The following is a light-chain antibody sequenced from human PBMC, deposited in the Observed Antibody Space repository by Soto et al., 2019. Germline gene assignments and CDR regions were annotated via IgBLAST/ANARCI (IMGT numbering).Light chain of an antibody. Sequence: QSALTQPASVSGSPGQSITISCTGTSSDVGSYNYVSWYQQYPGKAPKLIIYEVTNRPSGVSNRFSGSKSGNTASLTISGLQAEDEADYYCSSYTSSSTIYVLANGTKVT. V-gene: IGLV2-14*01. CDR3: SSYTSSSTIYV. CDR1: SSDVGSYNY. J-gene: IGLJ1*01. CDR2: EVT.